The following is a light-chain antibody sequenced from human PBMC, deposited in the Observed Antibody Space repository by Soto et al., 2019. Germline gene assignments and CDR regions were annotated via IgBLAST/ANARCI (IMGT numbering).Light chain of an antibody. Sequence: QSVLTQPPSASGSPGQSVTISCTGTSSDVGGYSYVSWYQQHPGKAPKLMISEVNKRPSGVPDRFSGSKSGNTASLTVSGLQAEDEADYYCSSYAGSNNLVFGGGTKLTVL. CDR1: SSDVGGYSY. CDR2: EVN. V-gene: IGLV2-8*01. J-gene: IGLJ2*01. CDR3: SSYAGSNNLV.